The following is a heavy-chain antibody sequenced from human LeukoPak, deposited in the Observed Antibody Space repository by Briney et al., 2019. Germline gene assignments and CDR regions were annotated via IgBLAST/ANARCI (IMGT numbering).Heavy chain of an antibody. CDR2: ILHDGNNK. D-gene: IGHD4-17*01. CDR3: ARDSIYGDSPRYYFDY. J-gene: IGHJ4*02. V-gene: IGHV3-33*01. Sequence: GGSLRFSGAASGFTFSSYGLHWVRQAPAQGLEGVACILHDGNNKYYAASVKGRFTISRDNSKNTLYLQMHSLRGEDTAVYYCARDSIYGDSPRYYFDYWGQGTLVTVSS. CDR1: GFTFSSYG.